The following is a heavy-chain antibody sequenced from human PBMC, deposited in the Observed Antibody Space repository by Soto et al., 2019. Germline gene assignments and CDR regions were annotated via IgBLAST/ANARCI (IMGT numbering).Heavy chain of an antibody. CDR3: ARAKVPAAIPGSVIWFDP. J-gene: IGHJ5*02. V-gene: IGHV4-31*03. Sequence: QVQLQESGPGLVKPSQTLSLTCTVSGGSISSGGYYWSWIRQHPGKGLEWIGYIYYSGSTYYNPSLKSRVTISVDTSKNQFSLKLSSVTAADTAVYYCARAKVPAAIPGSVIWFDPWGQGTLVTVSS. CDR1: GGSISSGGYY. D-gene: IGHD2-2*01. CDR2: IYYSGST.